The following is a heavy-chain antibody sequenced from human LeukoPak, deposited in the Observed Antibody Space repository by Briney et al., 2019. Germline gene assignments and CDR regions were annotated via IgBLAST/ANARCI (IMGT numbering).Heavy chain of an antibody. CDR2: IYTRGST. Sequence: PSETLSLTCTVSGGSISSYYWSWIRQPAGKGLEWIGRIYTRGSTNYNPSLKSRVTISVDKSKNQFSLKLSSVTAADTAVYYCARVTEDYFDYWGQGTLVTVSS. V-gene: IGHV4-4*07. CDR3: ARVTEDYFDY. D-gene: IGHD3-16*01. J-gene: IGHJ4*02. CDR1: GGSISSYY.